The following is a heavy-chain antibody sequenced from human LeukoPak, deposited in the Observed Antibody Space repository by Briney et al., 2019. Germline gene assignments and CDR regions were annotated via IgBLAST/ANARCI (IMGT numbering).Heavy chain of an antibody. CDR1: GGSISSYY. CDR2: IYYSGST. D-gene: IGHD3-10*01. CDR3: ARGEVRGVIDGAFDI. J-gene: IGHJ3*02. V-gene: IGHV4-59*08. Sequence: SETLSLTCTVSGGSISSYYWSWIRQPPGKGLEWIGYIYYSGSTNYNPSLKSRVTISVDTSKNQFSLKLSSVTAADTAVYYCARGEVRGVIDGAFDIWGQGTMVTVSS.